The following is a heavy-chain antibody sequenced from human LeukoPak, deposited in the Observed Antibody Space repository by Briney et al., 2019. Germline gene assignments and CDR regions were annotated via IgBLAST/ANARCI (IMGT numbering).Heavy chain of an antibody. CDR2: IKQDGSEK. Sequence: GGSLRLSCAASGFTFSSYWMSWVRQAPGKGLEWVANIKQDGSEKYYVDSVKGRFTISRDNAKNSLYLQMNSLRAEDTAVYYCARYHYYDSSGYTPGSNWFDPWGQGTLVTVSS. CDR3: ARYHYYDSSGYTPGSNWFDP. D-gene: IGHD3-22*01. V-gene: IGHV3-7*03. J-gene: IGHJ5*02. CDR1: GFTFSSYW.